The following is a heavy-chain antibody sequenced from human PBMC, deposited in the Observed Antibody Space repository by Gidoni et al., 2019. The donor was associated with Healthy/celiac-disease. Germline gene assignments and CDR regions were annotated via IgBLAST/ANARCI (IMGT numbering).Heavy chain of an antibody. CDR3: ARGTSTSCYFATNCWFDP. CDR1: GCTFSSYA. Sequence: QVQLVQSGAEVKKPGSSVKVSCKASGCTFSSYAISWVRQAPGQGLEWMGGIIPIFGTANYAQKFQGRVTITADESTSTAYMELSSLRSEDTAVYYCARGTSTSCYFATNCWFDPWGQGTLVTVSS. CDR2: IIPIFGTA. D-gene: IGHD2-2*01. J-gene: IGHJ5*02. V-gene: IGHV1-69*01.